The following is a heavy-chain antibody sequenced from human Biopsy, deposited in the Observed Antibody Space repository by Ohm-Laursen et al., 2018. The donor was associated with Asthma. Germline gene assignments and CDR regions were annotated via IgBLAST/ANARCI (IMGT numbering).Heavy chain of an antibody. CDR2: MYYGETT. D-gene: IGHD1-26*01. J-gene: IGHJ6*02. CDR3: ARGSSSRLSQWELLVAGGKRAHSYYGMDV. Sequence: SETLSLTCTVSGASITSSAYYWGWIRQPPGKGLEWIGSMYYGETTYYSPSLKSRVTISVDTSKNQFSLILSSVTAADTAVYYWARGSSSRLSQWELLVAGGKRAHSYYGMDVWGQGTTVTVSS. CDR1: GASITSSAYY. V-gene: IGHV4-39*01.